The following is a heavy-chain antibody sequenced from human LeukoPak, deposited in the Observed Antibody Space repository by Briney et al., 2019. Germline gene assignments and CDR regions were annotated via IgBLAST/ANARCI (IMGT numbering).Heavy chain of an antibody. V-gene: IGHV3-74*01. D-gene: IGHD4-17*01. J-gene: IGHJ6*04. Sequence: GGSLRLSCAASGFTFNNYIMNWVRQAPGKGLVWVSRINSDGSSTSYADSVKGRFTISRDNAKNTLYLQMNSLRAEDTAVYYCARATTVTTWLDVWGKGTTVTISS. CDR2: INSDGSST. CDR3: ARATTVTTWLDV. CDR1: GFTFNNYI.